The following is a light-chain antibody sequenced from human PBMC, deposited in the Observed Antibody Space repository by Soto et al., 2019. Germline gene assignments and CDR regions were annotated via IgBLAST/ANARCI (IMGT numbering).Light chain of an antibody. CDR2: DVS. V-gene: IGLV2-14*01. J-gene: IGLJ1*01. CDR3: SSYTSISTYV. Sequence: QSVLTQPASVSGSPGQSIAISCTGTSSDVGGYNYVSWYQQHPGKAPKLMVYDVSNRPSGVSNRFSGSKSGNTASLTISGLQAEFFADYYCSSYTSISTYVSGTGTIVTVL. CDR1: SSDVGGYNY.